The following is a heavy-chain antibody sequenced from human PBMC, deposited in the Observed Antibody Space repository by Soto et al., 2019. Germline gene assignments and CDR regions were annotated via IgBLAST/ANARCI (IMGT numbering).Heavy chain of an antibody. CDR2: TYYWSKWYN. V-gene: IGHV6-1*01. J-gene: IGHJ6*02. Sequence: SQTLSLTCAISGDSVSSNNAAWNWIRQSPSRGLEWLGRTYYWSKWYNDYAVSVKSRITINPDTSKNQFSLQLNSVTPEDTAVYYCARGVAAPTWGNDYGMDVWGQGTTVTVSS. CDR3: ARGVAAPTWGNDYGMDV. D-gene: IGHD6-19*01. CDR1: GDSVSSNNAA.